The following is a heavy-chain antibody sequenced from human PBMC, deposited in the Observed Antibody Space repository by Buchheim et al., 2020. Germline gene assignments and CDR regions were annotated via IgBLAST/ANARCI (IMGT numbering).Heavy chain of an antibody. CDR2: IRQDGGEK. J-gene: IGHJ5*02. D-gene: IGHD6-13*01. V-gene: IGHV3-7*01. CDR1: GFSFRNYW. Sequence: EVQLVESGGGLVQPGGSLRLSCAASGFSFRNYWMSWVRQAPGKGLEWVANIRQDGGEKYYVDSVKGRFSISRDKAKNSLYLQVNSLSPEDTAVYYCATDMVYGSNWYGFDPWGQGT. CDR3: ATDMVYGSNWYGFDP.